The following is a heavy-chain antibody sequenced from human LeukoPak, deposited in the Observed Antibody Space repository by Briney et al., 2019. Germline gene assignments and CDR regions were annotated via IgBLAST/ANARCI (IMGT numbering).Heavy chain of an antibody. CDR1: GFTFSDYY. D-gene: IGHD6-13*01. CDR2: ISRTGSHT. J-gene: IGHJ4*02. CDR3: ARVGSTAEAGTPDY. V-gene: IGHV3-11*06. Sequence: GGSLRLSCAAWGFTFSDYYMSWVRQAPGKGGEWRAYISRTGSHTPYAASVKARFTLPRDNAKNSLSLQLNRLRVDDTAIYYCARVGSTAEAGTPDYWGQGTLVTVSS.